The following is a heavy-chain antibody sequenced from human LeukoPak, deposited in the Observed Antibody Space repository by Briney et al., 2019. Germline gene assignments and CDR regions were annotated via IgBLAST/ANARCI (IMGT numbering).Heavy chain of an antibody. CDR1: GFTFSIYA. Sequence: PGGSLRLSCAASGFTFSIYAMIGLPEAPGKGREWVSAIGGSGGYTYYGHSVRGRFTISRDNSKNRLFLQMNSLRDEATPVSYCAKDEPLLRHWGQGTLVTVSP. J-gene: IGHJ4*02. D-gene: IGHD2/OR15-2a*01. V-gene: IGHV3-23*01. CDR2: IGGSGGYT. CDR3: AKDEPLLRH.